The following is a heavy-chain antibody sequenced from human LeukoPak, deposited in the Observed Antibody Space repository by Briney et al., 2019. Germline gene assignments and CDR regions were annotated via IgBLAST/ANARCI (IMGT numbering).Heavy chain of an antibody. J-gene: IGHJ4*02. CDR3: ARGLQPAASSVVVPAAHDY. CDR2: INHSGST. D-gene: IGHD2-2*01. Sequence: PSETLSLTCAVYGGSFSGYYWSWIRQPPGKGLEWIGEINHSGSTNYNPSLKSRVTISVDTSKNQFSLKLSSVTAADTAVYYCARGLQPAASSVVVPAAHDYWGQGTLVTVSS. CDR1: GGSFSGYY. V-gene: IGHV4-34*01.